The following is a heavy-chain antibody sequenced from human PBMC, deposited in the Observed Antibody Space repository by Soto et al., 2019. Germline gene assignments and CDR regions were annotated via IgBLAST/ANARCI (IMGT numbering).Heavy chain of an antibody. J-gene: IGHJ3*02. V-gene: IGHV4-39*01. CDR1: GVSISNSLCP. D-gene: IGHD3-16*01. CDR2: SKYSGTT. Sequence: SETHQLTYTVSGVSISNSLCPWGWIRQPPGKGLEWIASSKYSGTTFYNPSLKSRVILSVNTSKTQFALRLIFVTAAGTALYSCERQGFRGGFYEVLDIWGKGKLVTVSS. CDR3: ERQGFRGGFYEVLDI.